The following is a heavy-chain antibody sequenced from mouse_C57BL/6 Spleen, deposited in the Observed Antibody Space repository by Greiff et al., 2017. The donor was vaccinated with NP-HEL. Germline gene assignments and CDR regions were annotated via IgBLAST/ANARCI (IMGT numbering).Heavy chain of an antibody. CDR3: ERYAMDY. J-gene: IGHJ4*01. CDR2: INPNNGGT. V-gene: IGHV1-18*01. Sequence: EVQLQQSGPELVKPGASVKIPCKASGYTFTDYNMDWVQQSHGKSLEWIGDINPNNGGTIYNQKFKGQVNLTGDKSASTADMELRSLTSEDTAVYYCERYAMDYWGQGTSVTVSS. CDR1: GYTFTDYN.